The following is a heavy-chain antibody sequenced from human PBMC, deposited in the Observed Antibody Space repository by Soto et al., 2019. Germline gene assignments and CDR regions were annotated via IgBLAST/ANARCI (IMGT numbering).Heavy chain of an antibody. CDR1: GFTFDDYA. CDR3: ANDISGYSSGWWGYYYGMDV. Sequence: EVQLVESGGGLVQPGRSLRLSCAASGFTFDDYAMHWVRQAPGKGLEWVSGISRNSGSLGYADSVKSRFTISRDNAKNSLYLQMNSLRAEDTALYYWANDISGYSSGWWGYYYGMDVWGQGTTVTVS. J-gene: IGHJ6*02. D-gene: IGHD6-19*01. V-gene: IGHV3-9*01. CDR2: ISRNSGSL.